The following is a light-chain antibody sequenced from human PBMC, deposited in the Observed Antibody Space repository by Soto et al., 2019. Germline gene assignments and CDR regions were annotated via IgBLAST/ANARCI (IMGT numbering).Light chain of an antibody. J-gene: IGKJ1*01. Sequence: DMHMTRSPSTLSASVGDRVTRAFRASQSVTHWLAWYQQRPGKAPKLLIYDASTLERGVPSRFSGSGSGTDFTLTISGLQLDDFATYYRHQYNSSSSTFGQGTKVDIK. CDR1: QSVTHW. CDR2: DAS. CDR3: HQYNSSSST. V-gene: IGKV1-5*01.